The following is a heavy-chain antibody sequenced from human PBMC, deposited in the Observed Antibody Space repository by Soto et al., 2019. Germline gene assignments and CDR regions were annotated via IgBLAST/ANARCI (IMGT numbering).Heavy chain of an antibody. CDR1: GYTFTDYY. V-gene: IGHV1-2*04. J-gene: IGHJ4*02. D-gene: IGHD6-6*01. Sequence: ASVKVSCKTSGYTFTDYYLHWVRQAPGQGLEWMGWINPQSGGTNYAQRFRDWVTLTRDSSISTAYMELSRLKSDSTAVYYCARVPNFFEYSSPTSAYHFDYWGQGTLVTVSS. CDR3: ARVPNFFEYSSPTSAYHFDY. CDR2: INPQSGGT.